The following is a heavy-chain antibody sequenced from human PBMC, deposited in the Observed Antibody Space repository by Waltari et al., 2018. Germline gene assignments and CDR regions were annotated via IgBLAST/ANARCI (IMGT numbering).Heavy chain of an antibody. CDR1: GGSISSYY. V-gene: IGHV4-59*01. CDR3: ASSPTGLRYYYYYMDV. J-gene: IGHJ6*03. D-gene: IGHD3-10*01. Sequence: QVQLQESGPGLVKPSETLSLTCTVSGGSISSYYWSWIRQPPGKGLEWIGYIYYSGSTNYNPSHKSRVTISVDTSKNQFSLKLSSVTAADTAVYYCASSPTGLRYYYYYMDVWGKGTTVTVSS. CDR2: IYYSGST.